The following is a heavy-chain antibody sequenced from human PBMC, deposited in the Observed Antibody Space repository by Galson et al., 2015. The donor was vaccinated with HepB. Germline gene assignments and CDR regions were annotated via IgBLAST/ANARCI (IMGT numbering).Heavy chain of an antibody. V-gene: IGHV5-51*03. D-gene: IGHD6-13*01. CDR1: GYSFTSYW. CDR2: IYPGDSDT. J-gene: IGHJ6*02. Sequence: QSGAEVKKPGESLKISCKGSGYSFTSYWIGWVRQMPGKGLEWMGIIYPGDSDTRYSPSFQGQVTISADKSISTAYLQWSSLEASDTAMYYCASSMGIAAAGTPSYYYGMDVWGQGTTVTVSS. CDR3: ASSMGIAAAGTPSYYYGMDV.